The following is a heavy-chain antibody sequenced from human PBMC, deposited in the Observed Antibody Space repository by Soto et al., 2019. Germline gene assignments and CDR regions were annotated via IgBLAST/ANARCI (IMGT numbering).Heavy chain of an antibody. D-gene: IGHD2-2*01. Sequence: GGSLRLSCAASGFTFSSSWMHWVRQAPGKGLVWVSRINSDGSSTNYADSVKGRFTISRDNAKNTLYLQMNSLRAEDAAVYYCAKARGSSTPAPGSYWGQGTLVTVSS. CDR2: INSDGSST. CDR1: GFTFSSSW. V-gene: IGHV3-74*01. J-gene: IGHJ4*02. CDR3: AKARGSSTPAPGSY.